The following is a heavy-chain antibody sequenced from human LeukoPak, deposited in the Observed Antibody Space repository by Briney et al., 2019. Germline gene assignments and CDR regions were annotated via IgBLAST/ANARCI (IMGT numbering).Heavy chain of an antibody. CDR3: RSYYYYMDV. J-gene: IGHJ6*03. V-gene: IGHV3-74*01. Sequence: GGSLRLSCVASGFTFSSYWMHWVRQDPRKGLVWVSRINGVGRNINYADSVRGRFTISRDNAKNTLYLHMNTLRVEDTAVYYCRSYYYYMDVWGKGTTVTVS. CDR2: INGVGRNI. CDR1: GFTFSSYW.